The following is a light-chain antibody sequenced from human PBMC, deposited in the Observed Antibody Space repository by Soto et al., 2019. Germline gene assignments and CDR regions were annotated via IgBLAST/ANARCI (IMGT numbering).Light chain of an antibody. CDR3: VLYMGSGIPYV. J-gene: IGLJ1*01. Sequence: QTVVTQEPSFSVSPGGTVTLTCGLSSGSVSTSYYPSWYQQTPGQAPRTLIYSTNTRYSGVPDRFSGSILGNKAALTITGAQADDESDYYCVLYMGSGIPYVFGTGTKVTVL. V-gene: IGLV8-61*01. CDR1: SGSVSTSYY. CDR2: STN.